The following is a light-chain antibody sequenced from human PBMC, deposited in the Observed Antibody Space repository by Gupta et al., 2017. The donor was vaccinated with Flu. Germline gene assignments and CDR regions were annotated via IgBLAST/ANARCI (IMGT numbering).Light chain of an antibody. V-gene: IGKV2D-26*03. Sequence: KARPVSTLLIYEVSNRFSGVTERFSGSGSGTDFTLKISRVEAEDFEIYSCMQDAQQDPVGPGTKVDIK. CDR2: EVS. J-gene: IGKJ3*01. CDR3: MQDAQQDP.